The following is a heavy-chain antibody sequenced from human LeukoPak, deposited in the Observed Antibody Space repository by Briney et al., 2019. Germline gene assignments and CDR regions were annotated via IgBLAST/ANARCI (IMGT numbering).Heavy chain of an antibody. CDR1: GFTFSSDA. CDR3: KRDFFDPTVRGAKFDF. J-gene: IGHJ4*02. Sequence: PGGSLRLSCAASGFTFSSDAMSWVRQAPGKGLEWVSAIGSSGSYIYYADSVKGRFTISRDNAKNPLYLLMDSLSAEETAIYYCKRDFFDPTVRGAKFDFWGQGTLVTVSS. CDR2: IGSSGSYI. V-gene: IGHV3-21*01. D-gene: IGHD3-10*01.